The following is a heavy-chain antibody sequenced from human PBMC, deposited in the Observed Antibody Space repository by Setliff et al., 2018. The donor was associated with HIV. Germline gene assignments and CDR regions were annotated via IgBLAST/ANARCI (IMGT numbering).Heavy chain of an antibody. J-gene: IGHJ6*03. CDR2: IKQDGSEK. CDR1: GFTLSNFW. V-gene: IGHV3-7*03. Sequence: GGSLRLSCAASGFTLSNFWMTWVRQAPGKGLEWVASIKQDGSEKNYVDSVKGRFTLSRDNAKNSLYLQMNSLRVEDTAVYYCARVDGSSSWFYYYYYYMDIWGKGTTVTVSS. CDR3: ARVDGSSSWFYYYYYYMDI. D-gene: IGHD6-13*01.